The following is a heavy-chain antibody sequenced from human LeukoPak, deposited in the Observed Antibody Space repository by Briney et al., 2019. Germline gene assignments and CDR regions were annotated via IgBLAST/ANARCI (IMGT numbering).Heavy chain of an antibody. V-gene: IGHV1-69*13. D-gene: IGHD3-22*01. CDR2: IIPIFGTA. J-gene: IGHJ4*02. CDR3: ARETRNYDSSGYSEFDY. CDR1: GGTFSSYA. Sequence: ASVKVSCKASGGTFSSYAISWVRQAPGQGLEWMGGIIPIFGTANYAQKFQGRVTITADESTSTAYMELSSLRSEDTAVYYCARETRNYDSSGYSEFDYWGQGTLATVSS.